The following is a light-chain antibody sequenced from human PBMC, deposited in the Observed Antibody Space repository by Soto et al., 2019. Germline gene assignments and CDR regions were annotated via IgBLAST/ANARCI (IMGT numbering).Light chain of an antibody. CDR2: DAS. Sequence: DIQMTQSPSTLSASVGDRVTLTCRASQSISSWLAWYQQKPGKAPKLLIYDASSLESGVPSRFSGSGSGTEFTLTINSLQPEDFATYYCQNYHSAPLTFGGGTKVDIK. CDR1: QSISSW. CDR3: QNYHSAPLT. J-gene: IGKJ4*01. V-gene: IGKV1-5*01.